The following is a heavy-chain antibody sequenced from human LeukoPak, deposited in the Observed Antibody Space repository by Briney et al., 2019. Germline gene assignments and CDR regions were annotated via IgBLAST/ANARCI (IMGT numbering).Heavy chain of an antibody. CDR1: GFTFSDYY. CDR3: ARDLADAWFGEPRPYHFDY. J-gene: IGHJ4*02. Sequence: GGSLRLSCAASGFTFSDYYMNWIRQAPGKGLEWVSYIGSSGTTIYYADSVKGRFTISRDNAKNSLYLQMNSLRAEDTAVYYCARDLADAWFGEPRPYHFDYWGQGTLVTVSS. CDR2: IGSSGTTI. V-gene: IGHV3-11*01. D-gene: IGHD3-10*01.